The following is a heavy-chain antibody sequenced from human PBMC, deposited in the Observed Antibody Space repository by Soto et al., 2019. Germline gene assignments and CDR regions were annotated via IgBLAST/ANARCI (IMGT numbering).Heavy chain of an antibody. J-gene: IGHJ3*02. CDR1: GGSFSGYY. Sequence: SETLSLTCAVYGGSFSGYYWSWIRQPPGKGLEWIGEINHSGSTNYNPSLKSRVTISVDTSKNQFSLKLSSVTAADTAVYYCARHSNSGSYHDAFDIWGQGTMVTVSS. V-gene: IGHV4-34*01. D-gene: IGHD1-26*01. CDR3: ARHSNSGSYHDAFDI. CDR2: INHSGST.